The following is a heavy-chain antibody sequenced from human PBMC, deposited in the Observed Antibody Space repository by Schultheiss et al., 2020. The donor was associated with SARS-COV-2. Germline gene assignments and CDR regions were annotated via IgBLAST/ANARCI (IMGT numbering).Heavy chain of an antibody. CDR3: ARLVPPRGVLPRSIYYDFWSGYYNISDY. CDR1: GYSISSGYY. Sequence: SETLSLTCAVSGYSISSGYYWGWIRQPPGKGLEWIGSIYHSGSTYYNPSLKSRVTISVDTSKNQFSLKLSSVTAADTAVYYCARLVPPRGVLPRSIYYDFWSGYYNISDYWGQGTLVTVSS. V-gene: IGHV4-38-2*01. CDR2: IYHSGST. J-gene: IGHJ4*02. D-gene: IGHD3-3*01.